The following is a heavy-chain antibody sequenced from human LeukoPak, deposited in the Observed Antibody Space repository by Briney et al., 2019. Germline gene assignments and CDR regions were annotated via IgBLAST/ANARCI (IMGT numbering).Heavy chain of an antibody. Sequence: TLSLTCAVSGGSISSGGKYWGWQGQDQGKGWEWVVYIDDSGNNYDNPSDKSRITRSVYTTKNQFSMKMSSVTDATAVYYCGSTYHNPSLQSRLTISVDTSNHQFSLKLSSVPAADPAVYYCARGYVDSSGWSPNWFDRWGQGTLVTVSS. CDR1: GGSISSGGKY. V-gene: IGHV4-31*11. D-gene: IGHD3-10*01. CDR2: IDDSGNN. J-gene: IGHJ5*02. CDR3: GSTYHNPSLQSRLTISVDTSNHQFSLKLSSVPAADPAVYYCARGYVDSSGWSPNWFDR.